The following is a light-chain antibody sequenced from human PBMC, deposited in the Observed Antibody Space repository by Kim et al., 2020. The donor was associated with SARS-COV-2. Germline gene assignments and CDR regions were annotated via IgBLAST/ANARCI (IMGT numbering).Light chain of an antibody. CDR3: QAWDSSTVV. J-gene: IGLJ2*01. Sequence: LSPGQTASITCSGDKLGEKYACWYQQKPGQSPVLVIYQDSKRPSGIPERFSGSNSGNTATLTISGTQAMDEADYYCQAWDSSTVVFGGGTKLTVL. CDR2: QDS. CDR1: KLGEKY. V-gene: IGLV3-1*01.